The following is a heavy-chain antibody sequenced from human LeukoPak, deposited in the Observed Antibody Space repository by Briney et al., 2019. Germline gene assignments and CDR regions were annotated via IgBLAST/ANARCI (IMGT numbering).Heavy chain of an antibody. Sequence: SQTLSLTCTVSGVSISSGGYYWSRIRQHPGKGLEWIGYIYYSGSTYYNPSLKSRVTISVDTSKNQFSLKLSSVTAADTAVYYCARGWGPRNYFDYWGQGTLVTVSS. V-gene: IGHV4-31*03. CDR3: ARGWGPRNYFDY. CDR2: IYYSGST. D-gene: IGHD2-21*02. J-gene: IGHJ4*02. CDR1: GVSISSGGYY.